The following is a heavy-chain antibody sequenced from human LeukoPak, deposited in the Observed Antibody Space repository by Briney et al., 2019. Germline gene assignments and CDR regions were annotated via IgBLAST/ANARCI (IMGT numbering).Heavy chain of an antibody. CDR3: AKPLPGGVAGTNFYFDY. Sequence: GGSLRLSCAASGFTFSSYAMHWVRQAPGKGLEWVAVISYDGSNKYYADSVKGRFTISRDNSKNTLYLQMNSLRAEDAAVYYCAKPLPGGVAGTNFYFDYWGQGTLVTVSS. V-gene: IGHV3-30*18. D-gene: IGHD6-19*01. CDR1: GFTFSSYA. J-gene: IGHJ4*02. CDR2: ISYDGSNK.